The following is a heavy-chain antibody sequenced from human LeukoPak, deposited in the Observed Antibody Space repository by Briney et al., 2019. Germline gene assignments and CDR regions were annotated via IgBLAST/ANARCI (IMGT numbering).Heavy chain of an antibody. CDR3: ARDIRMSTVTRNDAFDI. J-gene: IGHJ3*02. V-gene: IGHV3-33*01. Sequence: PGGALRLSCAASGFTFSTYGMQWVRETPGKGLEWVAVIWHDGSYKYYADSVKGRFTISRDDSKNTLHLQMNSLRAEDTAVYYCARDIRMSTVTRNDAFDIWGQGTVVTVSS. CDR2: IWHDGSYK. CDR1: GFTFSTYG. D-gene: IGHD4-17*01.